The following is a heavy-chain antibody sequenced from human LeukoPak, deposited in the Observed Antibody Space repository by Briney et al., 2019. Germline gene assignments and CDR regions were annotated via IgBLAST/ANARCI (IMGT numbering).Heavy chain of an antibody. CDR3: ARHFPYYYDSSGPWYFDL. CDR2: IYYSGST. V-gene: IGHV4-59*08. Sequence: SETRSLTCTASGGSISSYYWSWIRQPPGKGLEWIGYIYYSGSTNYNPSLKSRVTISVDTSKNQFSLKLSSVTAADTAVYYCARHFPYYYDSSGPWYFDLWGRGTLVTVSS. CDR1: GGSISSYY. J-gene: IGHJ2*01. D-gene: IGHD3-22*01.